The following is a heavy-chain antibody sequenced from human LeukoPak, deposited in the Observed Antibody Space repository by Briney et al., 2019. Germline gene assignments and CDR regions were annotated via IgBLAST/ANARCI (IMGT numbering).Heavy chain of an antibody. Sequence: ASVKVSCKASGYTFTGYYMHWVRQAPGQGLEWMGWINPNSGGTNYAQKFQGRVTMTRDTSISTAYMELSRLRSDDTAVYYCARSPLTTIFGVPLIDYWSRGTLVTVSS. J-gene: IGHJ4*02. CDR1: GYTFTGYY. CDR2: INPNSGGT. CDR3: ARSPLTTIFGVPLIDY. V-gene: IGHV1-2*02. D-gene: IGHD3-3*01.